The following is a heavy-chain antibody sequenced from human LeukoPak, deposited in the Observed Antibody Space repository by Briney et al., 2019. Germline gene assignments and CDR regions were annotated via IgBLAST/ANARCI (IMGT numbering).Heavy chain of an antibody. CDR3: ARHGRPEWPEPSFDY. CDR1: GYSFTSHW. V-gene: IGHV5-51*01. J-gene: IGHJ4*02. CDR2: IYPGDSDT. D-gene: IGHD1-14*01. Sequence: GESLKISCKGSGYSFTSHWIGWVRQMPGKGLEWMGIIYPGDSDTRYSPSFQGQVTISADKSISTAYLQWSSLKASDTAMYYCARHGRPEWPEPSFDYWGQGTLVTVSS.